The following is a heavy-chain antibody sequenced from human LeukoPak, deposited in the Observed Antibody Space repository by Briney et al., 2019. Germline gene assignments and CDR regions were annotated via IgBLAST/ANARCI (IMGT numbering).Heavy chain of an antibody. D-gene: IGHD3-10*01. CDR3: AKDATMVRGVFDY. Sequence: GGSLRLSCAASGFTFSTYAMTWVRQAPGKGLEWVSLVSGTGGSTYYADSVKGRFTISRDNSKNTLYLQMNSLRAEDTAVYYCAKDATMVRGVFDYWGQGTLVTVSS. V-gene: IGHV3-23*01. CDR2: VSGTGGST. J-gene: IGHJ4*02. CDR1: GFTFSTYA.